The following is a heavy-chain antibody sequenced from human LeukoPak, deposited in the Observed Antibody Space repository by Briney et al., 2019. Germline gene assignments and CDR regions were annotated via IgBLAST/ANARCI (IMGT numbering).Heavy chain of an antibody. V-gene: IGHV3-23*01. CDR2: ISGSGGST. Sequence: RGSLRLSCAASGFTFSSYAMSWVRQAPGKGLEWVSAISGSGGSTYYADSVKGRFTISRDNSKNTLYLQMNSLRAEDTAVYYCAVIAAAGTFPDYWGQGTLVTVSS. CDR3: AVIAAAGTFPDY. D-gene: IGHD6-13*01. J-gene: IGHJ4*02. CDR1: GFTFSSYA.